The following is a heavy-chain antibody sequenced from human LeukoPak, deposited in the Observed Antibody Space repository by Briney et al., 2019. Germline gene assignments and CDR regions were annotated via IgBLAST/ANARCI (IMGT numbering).Heavy chain of an antibody. CDR1: GYTFTSYY. CDR2: INPSGGST. Sequence: ASVKVFCKASGYTFTSYYMHWVRQAPGQGLEWMGIINPSGGSTSYAQKFQGRVTMTRDTSTSTVYMELSSLRSEDTAVYYCAREGYDSSGYYYFDYWGQGTLVTVSS. CDR3: AREGYDSSGYYYFDY. V-gene: IGHV1-46*01. D-gene: IGHD3-22*01. J-gene: IGHJ4*02.